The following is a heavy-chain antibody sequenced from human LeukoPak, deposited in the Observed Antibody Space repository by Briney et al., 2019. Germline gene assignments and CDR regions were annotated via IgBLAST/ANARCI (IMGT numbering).Heavy chain of an antibody. Sequence: GGSLRLSCVASGFTFSNYHMNWVRQAPGKGLEWVSYISDSGTIIYYAASVRGRFTISRDNAKNALYLQMNSLRVEDTAVYYCTKGGDHWGQGTLVTVSS. J-gene: IGHJ4*02. CDR1: GFTFSNYH. V-gene: IGHV3-48*01. CDR2: ISDSGTII. CDR3: TKGGDH.